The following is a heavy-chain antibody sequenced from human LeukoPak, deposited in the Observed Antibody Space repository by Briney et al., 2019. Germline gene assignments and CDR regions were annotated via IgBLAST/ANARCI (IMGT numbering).Heavy chain of an antibody. D-gene: IGHD6-13*01. CDR2: ISGSGGST. J-gene: IGHJ4*02. V-gene: IGHV3-23*01. Sequence: PGGSLRLSCAASGFTFSDFWMKWVRQPPGKGLEWVSAISGSGGSTYYADSVKGRFTISRDNSKNTLYLQMNSLRAEDTAVYYCAKGRPIAAAPADDYWGQGTLVTVSS. CDR3: AKGRPIAAAPADDY. CDR1: GFTFSDFW.